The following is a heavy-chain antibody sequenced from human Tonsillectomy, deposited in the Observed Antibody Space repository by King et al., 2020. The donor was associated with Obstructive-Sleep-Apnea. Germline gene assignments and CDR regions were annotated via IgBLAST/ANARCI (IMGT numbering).Heavy chain of an antibody. J-gene: IGHJ5*02. CDR1: GGSISRMSYN. Sequence: QLQESGPGQLKPSETLSLTCSVFGGSISRMSYNWAWIRQTPGKGMEWIASIDYSGNTYYNPSLKSRVTQSVDTSKNEFSLRLSSVTAADTAIYYCARDRYCSGSHCPRNWFDPWGQGSLVTVSS. CDR3: ARDRYCSGSHCPRNWFDP. V-gene: IGHV4-39*07. D-gene: IGHD2-15*01. CDR2: IDYSGNT.